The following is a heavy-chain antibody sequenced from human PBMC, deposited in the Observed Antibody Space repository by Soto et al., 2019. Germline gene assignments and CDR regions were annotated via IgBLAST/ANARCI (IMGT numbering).Heavy chain of an antibody. J-gene: IGHJ4*02. CDR3: AGNWNDGDDYFDY. CDR1: GYTVTGYY. CDR2: INPNSGGT. V-gene: IGHV1-2*02. D-gene: IGHD1-1*01. Sequence: GASVKDFCKYCGYTVTGYYMHCVLHAPGQGFEWMGWINPNSGGTNYAQKFQGRVTMTRDTSISTVYMELSRLRSDDTAVYYCAGNWNDGDDYFDYWGQGTLVTVSS.